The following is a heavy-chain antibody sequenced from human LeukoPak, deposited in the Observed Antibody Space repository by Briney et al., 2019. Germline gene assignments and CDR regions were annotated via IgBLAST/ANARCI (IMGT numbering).Heavy chain of an antibody. J-gene: IGHJ4*02. D-gene: IGHD3-22*01. CDR1: GYSFTTYY. CDR2: INPSGAFT. CDR3: ARVRYYYDTYFHY. V-gene: IGHV1-46*01. Sequence: ASVTVSFKASGYSFTTYYIHWVRQAAGQGLEGMGMINPSGAFTNFAQRFQGRVTITRDTSTSTVYLELSSLSSEDTAVYYCARVRYYYDTYFHYWGQGTLVTVSS.